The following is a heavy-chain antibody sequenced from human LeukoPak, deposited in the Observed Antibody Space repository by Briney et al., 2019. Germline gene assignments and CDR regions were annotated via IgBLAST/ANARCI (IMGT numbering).Heavy chain of an antibody. CDR1: GGSISSGGYS. V-gene: IGHV4-30-2*01. CDR2: IYHSGST. D-gene: IGHD4-17*01. CDR3: ARQDYGHGGFDP. J-gene: IGHJ5*02. Sequence: SETLSLTCAVSGGSISSGGYSWSWIRQPPGEGLEWIGYIYHSGSTYYNPSLKSRVTISVDRSKNQFSLKLSSVTAADTAVYYCARQDYGHGGFDPWGQGTLVTVSS.